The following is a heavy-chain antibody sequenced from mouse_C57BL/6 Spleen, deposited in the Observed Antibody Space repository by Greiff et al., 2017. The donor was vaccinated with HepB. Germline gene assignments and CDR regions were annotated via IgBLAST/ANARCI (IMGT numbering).Heavy chain of an antibody. V-gene: IGHV1-75*01. D-gene: IGHD1-1*01. Sequence: VKLQESGPELVKPGASVKISCKASGYTFTDYYINWVKQRPGQGLEWIGWIFPGSGSTYYNEKFKGKATLTVDKSSSTAYMLLSSLTSEDSAVYFCATHYYGSSYWYFDVWGTGTTVTVSS. CDR1: GYTFTDYY. J-gene: IGHJ1*03. CDR2: IFPGSGST. CDR3: ATHYYGSSYWYFDV.